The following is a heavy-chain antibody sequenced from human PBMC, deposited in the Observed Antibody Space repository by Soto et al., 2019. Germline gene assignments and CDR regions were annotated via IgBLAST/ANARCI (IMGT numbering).Heavy chain of an antibody. CDR3: ARLDPARGYNWLDP. V-gene: IGHV4-39*01. D-gene: IGHD2-2*03. CDR2: IDYSGTT. Sequence: QLQLQASGPGLVKPSETLSLTCTVSGGSISSSYYYWGWIRQHPGKGLEWIRSIDYSGTTYYTPSLKSRVTITLDTSTNQSSLKLHSVTAADTAVYYCARLDPARGYNWLDPWGQGILVTVSS. J-gene: IGHJ5*02. CDR1: GGSISSSYYY.